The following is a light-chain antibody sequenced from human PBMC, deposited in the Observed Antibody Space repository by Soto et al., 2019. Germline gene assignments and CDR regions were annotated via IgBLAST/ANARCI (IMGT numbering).Light chain of an antibody. CDR1: QDISDF. CDR2: DAS. CDR3: QQYNYLPS. Sequence: DIQMTQSPSSLSASVGDRVTITCQASQDISDFLNWYQQKPGKAPKLLIYDASTLETGVPSRFSGSGSGTDFTFTISSLQPEDIATYYCQQYNYLPSFGQGTNLEIK. J-gene: IGKJ2*01. V-gene: IGKV1-33*01.